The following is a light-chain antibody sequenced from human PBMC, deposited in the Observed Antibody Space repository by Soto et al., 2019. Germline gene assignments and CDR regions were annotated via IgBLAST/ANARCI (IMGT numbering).Light chain of an antibody. CDR2: DER. J-gene: IGLJ3*02. V-gene: IGLV3-21*02. Sequence: ELTQPPSVSVAPGQTATITCGGNNIGIKSVHWYQQRPGQAPMLVVYDERDRPSGIPERFSGSNSGNAATLTISGVGAGDEAVYYCQVWNGPNDLIVFGGGTKLTVL. CDR1: NIGIKS. CDR3: QVWNGPNDLIV.